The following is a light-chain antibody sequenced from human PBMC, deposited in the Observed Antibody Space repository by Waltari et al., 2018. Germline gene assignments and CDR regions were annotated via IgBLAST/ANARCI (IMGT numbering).Light chain of an antibody. CDR1: SSDVGAYDF. Sequence: QSALTQPASVSGSPGQSITISCTGTSSDVGAYDFVSWYQQRPGKAPKLLIYDVTSRPSGVSDHFSGSKSGNTASLTISGLQTEDEADYYCSSYTSSRTYVFGTGTKVTVL. CDR3: SSYTSSRTYV. V-gene: IGLV2-14*03. J-gene: IGLJ1*01. CDR2: DVT.